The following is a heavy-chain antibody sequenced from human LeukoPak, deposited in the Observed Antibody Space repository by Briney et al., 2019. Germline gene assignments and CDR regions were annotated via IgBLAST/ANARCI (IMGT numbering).Heavy chain of an antibody. CDR1: GFTFSTYS. CDR3: ARATGPSDY. V-gene: IGHV3-21*01. J-gene: IGHJ4*02. Sequence: WGSLRLSCAASGFTFSTYSMNWVRQAPGKGLEWVSSISTGSTYIYYADSVKGRFTISRDNAKNSLYLQMNSLRAEDTAVYYCARATGPSDYWGQGTLVTDCS. D-gene: IGHD1-1*01. CDR2: ISTGSTYI.